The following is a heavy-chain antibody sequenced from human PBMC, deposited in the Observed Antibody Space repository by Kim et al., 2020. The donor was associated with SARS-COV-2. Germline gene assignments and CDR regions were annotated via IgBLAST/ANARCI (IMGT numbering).Heavy chain of an antibody. CDR3: ARDQDYGSGTFDP. J-gene: IGHJ5*02. Sequence: YNPYLKRRVTISVDTSKNQFSLKLSSVTAADTAVYYCARDQDYGSGTFDPWGQGTLVTVSS. D-gene: IGHD3-10*01. V-gene: IGHV4-31*02.